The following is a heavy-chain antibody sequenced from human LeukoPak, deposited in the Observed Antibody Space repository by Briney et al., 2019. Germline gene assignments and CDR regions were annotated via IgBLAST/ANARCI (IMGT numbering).Heavy chain of an antibody. V-gene: IGHV5-51*01. J-gene: IGHJ4*02. CDR1: GYSFTSHW. D-gene: IGHD3-16*01. CDR3: ARIEYYAGDY. CDR2: VYPGDSDT. Sequence: GESLKISCKGSGYSFTSHWIGWVRQMPGKGLEWMGIVYPGDSDTTYSPSFQGQVTISADKSISTAYLQWSSLKASDTAMYYCARIEYYAGDYWGQGTLVTVSS.